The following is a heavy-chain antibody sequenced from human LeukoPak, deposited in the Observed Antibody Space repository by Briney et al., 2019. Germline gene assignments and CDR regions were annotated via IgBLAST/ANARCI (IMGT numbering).Heavy chain of an antibody. D-gene: IGHD4-17*01. CDR2: IYYTGST. J-gene: IGHJ5*02. V-gene: IGHV4-39*01. CDR1: GGSISSSTYY. CDR3: ARSRKYGAVTTYSWFDP. Sequence: SETLSLTCTVSGGSISSSTYYWGWIRQPPGKGLEWIASIYYTGSTNYNLSLKSRVTISVDTSKNQFSLKLSSVTAADTAVYYCARSRKYGAVTTYSWFDPWGQGTLVIVSS.